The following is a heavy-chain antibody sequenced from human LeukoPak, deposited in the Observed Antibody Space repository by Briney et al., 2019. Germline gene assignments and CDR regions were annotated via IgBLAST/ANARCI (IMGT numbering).Heavy chain of an antibody. CDR1: GGSLSSYY. D-gene: IGHD3-3*01. CDR2: IYYSGST. Sequence: SETLSLTCTVSGGSLSSYYWSWIRQPPGKGLEWIGYIYYSGSTNYNPSLKSRVTISVDTSKNQFSLKLSSVTAADTAVYYCARLAKSGTIFGVVIPRGSVKHNWFDPWGQGTLVTVSS. V-gene: IGHV4-59*08. J-gene: IGHJ5*02. CDR3: ARLAKSGTIFGVVIPRGSVKHNWFDP.